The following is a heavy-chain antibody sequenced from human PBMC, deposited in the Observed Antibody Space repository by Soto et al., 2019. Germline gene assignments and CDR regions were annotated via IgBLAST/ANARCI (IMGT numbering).Heavy chain of an antibody. D-gene: IGHD1-1*01. CDR2: LNGGTGQT. V-gene: IGHV1-3*01. CDR1: GYTFSTYA. CDR3: ARGKGMEENYFYYGLDI. Sequence: ASVWVSCKASGYTFSTYAMHWVRQAPGQSLEWMGWLNGGTGQTRYSQKFQDRVIITRDTSASTGYMELSSLTSEDTAVYYCARGKGMEENYFYYGLDIWGQGTTVTVS. J-gene: IGHJ6*02.